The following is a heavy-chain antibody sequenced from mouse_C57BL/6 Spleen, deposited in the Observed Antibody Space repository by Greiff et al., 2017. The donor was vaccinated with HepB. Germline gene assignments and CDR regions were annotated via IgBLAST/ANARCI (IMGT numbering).Heavy chain of an antibody. J-gene: IGHJ4*01. V-gene: IGHV1-15*01. CDR1: GYTFTDYE. Sequence: VQLQESGAELVRPGASVTLSCKASGYTFTDYEMHWVKQTPVHGLEWIGAIDPETGGTAYNQKFKGKAILTADKSSSTAYMKLRSLTSEDSAVYYCTRTYYDAMDYWGQGTSVTVSS. CDR3: TRTYYDAMDY. CDR2: IDPETGGT.